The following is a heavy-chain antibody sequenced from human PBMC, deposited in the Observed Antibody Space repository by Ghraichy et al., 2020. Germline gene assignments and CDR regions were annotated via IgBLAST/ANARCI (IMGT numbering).Heavy chain of an antibody. J-gene: IGHJ4*02. V-gene: IGHV3-7*01. D-gene: IGHD3-16*01. CDR2: IKQGGSEK. Sequence: GGSLRLSCAASGFTFSTYWMNWVRQAPGKGLGWVANIKQGGSEKYYADSVKGRFTISRDNARNSLYLQMNSLRAEDTAVYYCARAVHGLGANYFDYWGQGPLVTVSS. CDR1: GFTFSTYW. CDR3: ARAVHGLGANYFDY.